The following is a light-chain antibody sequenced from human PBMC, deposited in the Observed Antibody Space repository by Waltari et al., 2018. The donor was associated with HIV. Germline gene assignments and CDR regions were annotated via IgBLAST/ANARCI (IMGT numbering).Light chain of an antibody. CDR1: SSDVGSYNR. V-gene: IGLV2-18*01. J-gene: IGLJ2*01. Sequence: QSALTQPPSVSGSPGQSVSISCTGSSSDVGSYNRVSWYQQPPGTAPKLIIYEVNNRPSGFPDRFSGSQSGNTASLTISGLQAEDEADDYCSLYTVTTNVLFGGGTKLTVL. CDR3: SLYTVTTNVL. CDR2: EVN.